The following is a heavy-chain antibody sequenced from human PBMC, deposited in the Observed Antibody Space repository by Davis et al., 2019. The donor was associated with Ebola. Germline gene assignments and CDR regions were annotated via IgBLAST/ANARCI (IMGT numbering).Heavy chain of an antibody. D-gene: IGHD2-21*02. V-gene: IGHV1-2*06. CDR2: INPYNSGP. J-gene: IGHJ6*04. Sequence: AASVKVSCKASGYTFTGYYLHWVRQAPGQGLEWMGRINPYNSGPNYAQKFQGRVTMTRDTSISTAYMELSSLRTDDTAVYYCARVRYCGGDCSRHYYYGMDVWGKGTTVTVSS. CDR1: GYTFTGYY. CDR3: ARVRYCGGDCSRHYYYGMDV.